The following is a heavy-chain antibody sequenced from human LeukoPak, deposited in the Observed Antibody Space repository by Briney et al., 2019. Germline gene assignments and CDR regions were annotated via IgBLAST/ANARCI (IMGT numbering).Heavy chain of an antibody. CDR3: AKARGEYSGNLGPDYYYYYYMDV. V-gene: IGHV3-23*01. D-gene: IGHD1-26*01. CDR1: GFSFSSYA. J-gene: IGHJ6*03. CDR2: ISGSDGST. Sequence: GGSLRLSCAASGFSFSSYAMSWVRQAPGKGLEWVSGISGSDGSTYYADSVRGRFTISRDNSKNTLYLQMNSLRAEDMAVYYCAKARGEYSGNLGPDYYYYYYMDVWGKGTTVTISS.